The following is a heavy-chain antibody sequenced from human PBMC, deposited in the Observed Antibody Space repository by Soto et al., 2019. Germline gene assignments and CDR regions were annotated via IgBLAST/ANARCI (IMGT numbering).Heavy chain of an antibody. CDR2: IYYSGST. J-gene: IGHJ6*03. Sequence: SETLSLTCTVSGGSISSGGYYWSWIRQHPGKGLEWIGYIYYSGSTYYNPSLKSRVTISVDTSKNQFSLKLSSVTAADTAVYYCARVTVVVGYSSSSYYYYYMDVWGKGTTVTVSS. D-gene: IGHD6-6*01. CDR1: GGSISSGGYY. CDR3: ARVTVVVGYSSSSYYYYYMDV. V-gene: IGHV4-31*03.